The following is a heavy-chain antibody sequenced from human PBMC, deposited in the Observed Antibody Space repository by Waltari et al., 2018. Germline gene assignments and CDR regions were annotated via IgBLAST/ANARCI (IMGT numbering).Heavy chain of an antibody. CDR3: AKDRCGGDCYYFDY. D-gene: IGHD2-21*02. CDR1: RFTFSSYG. V-gene: IGHV3-30*02. J-gene: IGHJ4*02. Sequence: QVQLVESGGGVVQPGGSLRLSCAAARFTFSSYGMHWVRQAPGRGLEWVAFIRYDGSNKYYADSVKGRFTISRDNSKNTLYLQMNSLRAEDTAVYYCAKDRCGGDCYYFDYWGQGTLVTVSS. CDR2: IRYDGSNK.